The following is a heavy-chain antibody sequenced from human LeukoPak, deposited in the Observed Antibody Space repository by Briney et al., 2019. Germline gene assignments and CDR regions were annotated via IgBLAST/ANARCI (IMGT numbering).Heavy chain of an antibody. CDR2: ISSSGSTI. J-gene: IGHJ4*02. D-gene: IGHD5-12*01. CDR3: ARALRRATITGY. CDR1: GFTLSHWY. Sequence: GGSLRLSCAASGFTLSHWYMIWIRHAPGEALEGVSYISSSGSTIYYTYSMKCRFTISRDNAKHSLYLQLNSLRDEDTAVYYCARALRRATITGYWGQGTLVTVSS. V-gene: IGHV3-11*01.